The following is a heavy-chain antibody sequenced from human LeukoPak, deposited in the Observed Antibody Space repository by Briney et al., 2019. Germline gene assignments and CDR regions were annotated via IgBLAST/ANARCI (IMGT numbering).Heavy chain of an antibody. V-gene: IGHV3-23*01. CDR2: ISGSGGST. CDR3: ANGGRYCSCGSCYWGGAFDI. Sequence: GGSLRLSCAASGFTFSSYAMSWVRQAPGKGLEWVSSISGSGGSTYYADSVKGRFTISRDNSRNTLSLQMNSLRTEDTAVYYCANGGRYCSCGSCYWGGAFDIWGQGTMVTVSS. CDR1: GFTFSSYA. J-gene: IGHJ3*02. D-gene: IGHD2-15*01.